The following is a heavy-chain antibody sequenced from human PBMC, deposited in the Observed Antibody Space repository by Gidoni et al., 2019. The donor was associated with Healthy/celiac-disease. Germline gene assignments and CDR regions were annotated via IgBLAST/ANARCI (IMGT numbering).Heavy chain of an antibody. Sequence: QVQLVESGGGVVQPGRSLRLSCAASGFTFSSYGMHWVRQAPGKGLEWVAVISYDGSNKYYADSVKGRFTISRDNSKNTLYLQMNSLRAEDTAVYYCAKGWKGRPDDYYYGMDVWGQGTTVTVSS. CDR1: GFTFSSYG. D-gene: IGHD1-1*01. V-gene: IGHV3-30*18. J-gene: IGHJ6*02. CDR2: ISYDGSNK. CDR3: AKGWKGRPDDYYYGMDV.